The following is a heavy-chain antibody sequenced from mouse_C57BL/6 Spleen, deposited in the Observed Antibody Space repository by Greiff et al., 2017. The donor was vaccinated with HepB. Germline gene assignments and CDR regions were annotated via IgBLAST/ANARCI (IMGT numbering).Heavy chain of an antibody. CDR2: IDPSDSYT. CDR1: GYTFTSYW. CDR3: ARRNYGYFDV. J-gene: IGHJ1*03. Sequence: QVQLQQSGAELVKPGASVKLSCKASGYTFTSYWMQWVKQRPGQGLEWIGEIDPSDSYTNYNQKFKGKATLTVDTSSSTAYMQLSSLTSEDSAVYYCARRNYGYFDVWGTGTTVTVSS. V-gene: IGHV1-50*01.